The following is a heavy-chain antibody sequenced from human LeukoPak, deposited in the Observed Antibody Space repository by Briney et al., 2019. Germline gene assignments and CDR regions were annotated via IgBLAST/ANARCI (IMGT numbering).Heavy chain of an antibody. CDR2: INHSGST. CDR1: GGSFSGYY. Sequence: SETLSLTCAVYGGSFSGYYWSWIRQPPGKGLEWIGEINHSGSTNYNPSLKSRVTISVDTSKNQFSLKLSSVAAADTAVYYCARVRRYCSSTSCYTVGFDPWGQGTLVTVSS. V-gene: IGHV4-34*01. CDR3: ARVRRYCSSTSCYTVGFDP. D-gene: IGHD2-2*01. J-gene: IGHJ5*02.